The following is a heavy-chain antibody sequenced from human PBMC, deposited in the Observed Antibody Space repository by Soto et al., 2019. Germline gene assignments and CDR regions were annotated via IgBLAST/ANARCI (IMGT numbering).Heavy chain of an antibody. D-gene: IGHD3-10*01. CDR1: GGSISSGGYY. CDR3: ARVSFVWFGELSGAQFDY. V-gene: IGHV4-31*03. Sequence: SETLSLTCTVSGGSISSGGYYWSWIRQHPGKGLEWIGYIYYSGSTYYNPSLKSRVTISVDTSKNQFSLKLSSVTAADTAVYYCARVSFVWFGELSGAQFDYWGQGTLVTVSS. CDR2: IYYSGST. J-gene: IGHJ4*02.